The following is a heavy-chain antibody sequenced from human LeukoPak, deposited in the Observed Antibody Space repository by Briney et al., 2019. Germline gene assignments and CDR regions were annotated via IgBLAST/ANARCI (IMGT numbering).Heavy chain of an antibody. J-gene: IGHJ3*02. Sequence: QPGGSLRLSCAASGFTFSSYWMNWVRQAPGKGLGWVANINQDGTEKYYVDSVKGRFTISRDNAKNSLYLQMNSLRAEDTAIYYCARGIDIWGQGTMVTVSS. V-gene: IGHV3-7*01. CDR3: ARGIDI. CDR1: GFTFSSYW. CDR2: INQDGTEK.